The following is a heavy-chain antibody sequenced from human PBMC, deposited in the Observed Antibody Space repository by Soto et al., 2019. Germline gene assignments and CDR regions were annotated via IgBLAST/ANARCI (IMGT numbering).Heavy chain of an antibody. CDR2: IWFDGSNQ. CDR1: GFKFNSYG. Sequence: PGGSLRLSCAASGFKFNSYGMHWVRQAPGKGLEWVAVIWFDGSNQYYADSVKGRFTISRDNSKNTLYLQMNSLRVEDTAVYYCASTLGGWSWLDSWGQGTLVTVSS. V-gene: IGHV3-33*01. D-gene: IGHD6-19*01. J-gene: IGHJ5*01. CDR3: ASTLGGWSWLDS.